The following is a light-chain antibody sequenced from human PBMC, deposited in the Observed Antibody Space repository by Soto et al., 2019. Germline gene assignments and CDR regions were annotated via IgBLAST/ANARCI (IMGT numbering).Light chain of an antibody. J-gene: IGLJ2*01. Sequence: QSALTQPASVSGSPGQSITISCTGTSSDVGGYYYVSWYQQLPGKAPQLMSYEVSNRPSVVFNCFSGSKSGNTASLTISRLQADDESDYYCSSYRSTSRTVVFGGGTKLTVL. CDR1: SSDVGGYYY. V-gene: IGLV2-14*01. CDR3: SSYRSTSRTVV. CDR2: EVS.